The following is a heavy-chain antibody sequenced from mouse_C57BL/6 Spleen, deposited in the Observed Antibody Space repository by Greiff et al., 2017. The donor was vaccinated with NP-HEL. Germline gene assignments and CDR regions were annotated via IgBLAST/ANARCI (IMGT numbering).Heavy chain of an antibody. CDR3: ARGGIYYGNYEAMDY. CDR1: GYTFTSYW. Sequence: QVQLQQPGAELVKPGASVKLSCKASGYTFTSYWMHWVKQRPGQGLEWIGMIHPNSGSTNYNEKFKSKATLTVDKSSSTAYMQLSSLTSEDSAVYYCARGGIYYGNYEAMDYWGQGTSVTVSS. V-gene: IGHV1-64*01. J-gene: IGHJ4*01. D-gene: IGHD2-1*01. CDR2: IHPNSGST.